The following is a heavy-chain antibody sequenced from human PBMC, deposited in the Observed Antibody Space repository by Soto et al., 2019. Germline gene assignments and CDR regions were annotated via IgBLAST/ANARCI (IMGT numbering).Heavy chain of an antibody. CDR3: ARARAAQWLVMERPDGLDD. J-gene: IGHJ4*02. V-gene: IGHV1-3*01. D-gene: IGHD6-19*01. CDR1: GYTFTSYA. Sequence: ASVKVSCKASGYTFTSYAMHWVRQAPGQRLEWMGWINAGNGNTKYSQKFQGRVTITRDTSASTAYMELSSLRSEDTAVYYCARARAAQWLVMERPDGLDDWGQGTLVTVSS. CDR2: INAGNGNT.